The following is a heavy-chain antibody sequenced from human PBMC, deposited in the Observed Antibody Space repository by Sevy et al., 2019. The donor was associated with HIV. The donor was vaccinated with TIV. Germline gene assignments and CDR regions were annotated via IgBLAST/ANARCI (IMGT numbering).Heavy chain of an antibody. V-gene: IGHV1-2*02. CDR2: INPNTGDT. CDR1: GYTFSVHY. D-gene: IGHD3-22*01. Sequence: ASVKVSCSTSGYTFSVHYIYWVRQAAGQGLEWMGWINPNTGDTNFSPKFQGRVTMTRDSSINTAYMEVGRLTSADTAVYFCARLRYSDPSGQYYGGGADYFDYWGQGTLVTVSS. CDR3: ARLRYSDPSGQYYGGGADYFDY. J-gene: IGHJ4*02.